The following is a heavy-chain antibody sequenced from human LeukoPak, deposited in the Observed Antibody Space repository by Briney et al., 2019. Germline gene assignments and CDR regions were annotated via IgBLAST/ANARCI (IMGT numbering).Heavy chain of an antibody. CDR1: GFTFTGYY. CDR3: AREPPHVWAGRSYFDY. V-gene: IGHV1-2*02. D-gene: IGHD6-19*01. CDR2: INPSSGGT. J-gene: IGHJ4*02. Sequence: ASVKVSCKASGFTFTGYYIHWVRQAPGQGLEWMGWINPSSGGTNYAQRFQGRVTLTWDTSISTAFMELTGLTSDDTAVYYCAREPPHVWAGRSYFDYWGQGTLVTVSS.